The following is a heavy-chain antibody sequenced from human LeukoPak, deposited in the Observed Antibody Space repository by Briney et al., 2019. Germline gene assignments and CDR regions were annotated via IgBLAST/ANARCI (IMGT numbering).Heavy chain of an antibody. D-gene: IGHD3-22*01. CDR2: ISAYNGNT. CDR3: ARGPYYYDSSGPIGNAFDI. J-gene: IGHJ3*02. CDR1: GYTFTSYG. V-gene: IGHV1-18*01. Sequence: RASVKVSCKASGYTFTSYGISWVRQAPGQGLEWMGWISAYNGNTNYAQKLQGRVTMTTDTSTSTAYMELRSPRSDDTAVYYCARGPYYYDSSGPIGNAFDIWGQGTMVTVSS.